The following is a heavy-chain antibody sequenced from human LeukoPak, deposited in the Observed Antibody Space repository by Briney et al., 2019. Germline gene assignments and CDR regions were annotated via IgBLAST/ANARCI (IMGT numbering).Heavy chain of an antibody. J-gene: IGHJ4*02. Sequence: SETLSLTCTVSGGSISSSSYYWGWIRQPPGKGLEWIGSIYYSGSTYYNPSLKSRVTISVDTSKNQFSLKLSSVTAADTAVYYCARYSSSWYQTLGFDYWGQGTLVTVSS. CDR2: IYYSGST. D-gene: IGHD6-13*01. V-gene: IGHV4-39*07. CDR1: GGSISSSSYY. CDR3: ARYSSSWYQTLGFDY.